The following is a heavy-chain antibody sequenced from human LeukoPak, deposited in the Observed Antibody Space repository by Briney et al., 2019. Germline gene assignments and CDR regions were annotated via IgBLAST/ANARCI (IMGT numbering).Heavy chain of an antibody. V-gene: IGHV4-59*11. CDR2: IYSSGGT. J-gene: IGHJ6*02. Sequence: PSETLSLTCSVSGGSISGHYWSWIRQPPGKGLEWIGYIYSSGGTNYNPSLKSRVTISLDTPKNQFSLRLSSVTAADTAVYYCASSRSSGWYDYYGMDVWGQGTTVTVSS. D-gene: IGHD6-19*01. CDR1: GGSISGHY. CDR3: ASSRSSGWYDYYGMDV.